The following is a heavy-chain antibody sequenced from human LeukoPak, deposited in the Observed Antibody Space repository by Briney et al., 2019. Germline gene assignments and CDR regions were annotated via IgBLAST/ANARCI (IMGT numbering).Heavy chain of an antibody. J-gene: IGHJ4*02. CDR2: MNPNSGNT. V-gene: IGHV1-8*01. Sequence: ASVKVSCKASGYTFTSYDINWVRQATGQGLEWMGWMNPNSGNTGYAQKFQGRVTMTRDTSISTAYMELSRLRSDDTAVYYCARQWFGELALGGYWGQGTLVTVSS. D-gene: IGHD3-10*01. CDR3: ARQWFGELALGGY. CDR1: GYTFTSYD.